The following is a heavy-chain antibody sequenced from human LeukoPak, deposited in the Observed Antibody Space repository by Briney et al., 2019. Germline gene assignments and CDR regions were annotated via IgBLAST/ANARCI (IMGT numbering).Heavy chain of an antibody. J-gene: IGHJ6*03. Sequence: PSETLSLTCTVSGGSISSYYWSWIRQPPGKGLEWIGYIYYSGSTNYNPSLKSRVTISVDTSKNQFSLKLSSVTAADTAVYYCARDHIAAAGSHYYYMDVWGKGTTVTVSS. V-gene: IGHV4-59*01. D-gene: IGHD6-13*01. CDR2: IYYSGST. CDR1: GGSISSYY. CDR3: ARDHIAAAGSHYYYMDV.